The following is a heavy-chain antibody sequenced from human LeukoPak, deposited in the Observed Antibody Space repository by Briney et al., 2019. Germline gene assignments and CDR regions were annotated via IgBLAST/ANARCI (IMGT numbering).Heavy chain of an antibody. CDR2: MNPNSGNT. CDR1: GYTFTSYD. Sequence: GASVKVSCKASGYTFTSYDINWVRQDTGQGLEWMGWMNPNSGNTGYAQKFQGRVTMTRNTSISTAYMELSSLRSEDTAVYYCARGPYYYGSGSYWFDPWGQGTLVTVSS. CDR3: ARGPYYYGSGSYWFDP. J-gene: IGHJ5*02. V-gene: IGHV1-8*01. D-gene: IGHD3-10*01.